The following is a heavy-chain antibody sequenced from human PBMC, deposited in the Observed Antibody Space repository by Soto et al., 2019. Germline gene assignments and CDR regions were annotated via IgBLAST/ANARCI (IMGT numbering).Heavy chain of an antibody. V-gene: IGHV1-18*04. Sequence: TSVKVSCKASGYTFTGYYMHWVRQAPGQGLEWMGWISAYNGNTNYAQKLQGRVTMTTDTSTSTAYMELRSLRSDDTAVYYCARSYCSSTSCYYYYYYMDVWGKGTTVTVSS. CDR1: GYTFTGYY. J-gene: IGHJ6*03. CDR3: ARSYCSSTSCYYYYYYMDV. D-gene: IGHD2-2*01. CDR2: ISAYNGNT.